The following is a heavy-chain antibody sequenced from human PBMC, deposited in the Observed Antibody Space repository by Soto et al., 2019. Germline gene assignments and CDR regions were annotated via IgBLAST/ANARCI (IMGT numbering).Heavy chain of an antibody. CDR3: ARGRGAAADYFDF. Sequence: ESGGGLVTPGGSLRLSCAVSGFTFSDYYMTWIRQAPGTGLEWVSYISSSTSHTNYADSVKGRFTISRDNAKNSLFLQMNSLRAEDTAVYYCARGRGAAADYFDFWGQGTLVTVSS. V-gene: IGHV3-11*05. J-gene: IGHJ4*02. CDR2: ISSSTSHT. CDR1: GFTFSDYY. D-gene: IGHD6-13*01.